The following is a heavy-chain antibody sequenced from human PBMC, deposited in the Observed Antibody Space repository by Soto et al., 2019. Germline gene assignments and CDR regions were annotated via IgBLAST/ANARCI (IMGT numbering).Heavy chain of an antibody. V-gene: IGHV3-33*01. D-gene: IGHD1-26*01. CDR3: ARGSLSGSYGGYFDY. CDR2: IWYDGSNE. J-gene: IGHJ4*02. Sequence: QVQLVESGGGVVQPGRSLRLSCAASGLTFRSYDMHWVRQAPGKGLEWVAVIWYDGSNEYYADSAKGRFTISRDNSKNIVYLQMNGLRAEDTAVYYCARGSLSGSYGGYFDYWGQGTQVTVSS. CDR1: GLTFRSYD.